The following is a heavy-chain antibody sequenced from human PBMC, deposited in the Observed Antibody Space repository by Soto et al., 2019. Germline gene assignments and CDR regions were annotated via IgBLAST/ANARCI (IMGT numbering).Heavy chain of an antibody. D-gene: IGHD1-1*01. CDR1: GYTFTGYY. V-gene: IGHV1-2*04. CDR2: INPNSGGT. CDR3: ARERIGNDRVGRKGYYFDY. Sequence: GASVKVSCKASGYTFTGYYMHWVRQAPGQGLEWMGWINPNSGGTNYAQKFQGWVTMTRDTSISTAYMELSRLRSDDTAVYYCARERIGNDRVGRKGYYFDYWGQGTLVTVSS. J-gene: IGHJ4*02.